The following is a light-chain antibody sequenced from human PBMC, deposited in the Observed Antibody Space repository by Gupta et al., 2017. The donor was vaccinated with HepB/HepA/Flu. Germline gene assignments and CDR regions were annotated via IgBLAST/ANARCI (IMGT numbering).Light chain of an antibody. V-gene: IGLV2-14*03. CDR1: SSEVGAFEY. Sequence: SALPQPASVSGSPGQAITTSCTGTSSEVGAFEYVAWYQQHPGKAPKLTFIDVTDRPSGISNRFSGSKSGNTASLTISGLQAEDEADYYGSSDTITSTEVFGTGTEVTVL. J-gene: IGLJ1*01. CDR3: SSDTITSTEV. CDR2: DVT.